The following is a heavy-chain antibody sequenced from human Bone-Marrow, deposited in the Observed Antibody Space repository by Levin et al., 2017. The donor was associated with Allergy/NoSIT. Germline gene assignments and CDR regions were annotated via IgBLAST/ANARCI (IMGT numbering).Heavy chain of an antibody. CDR2: IPNTGRI. CDR1: GASISSDF. CDR3: AKGGVDGLDV. D-gene: IGHD2-15*01. Sequence: SETLSLTCVVSGASISSDFWTWVRQAPGKGLEWIGYIPNTGRISYSPSLKSRVTISVDTSKNEVSLKLTSVTAADAAVYYCAKGGVDGLDVWGQGTTVTVSS. V-gene: IGHV4-59*01. J-gene: IGHJ6*02.